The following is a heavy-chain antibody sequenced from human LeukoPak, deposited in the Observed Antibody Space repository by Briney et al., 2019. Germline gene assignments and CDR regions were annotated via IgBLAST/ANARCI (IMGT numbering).Heavy chain of an antibody. J-gene: IGHJ4*02. CDR2: MNPNSGNT. CDR1: GYTFTSYD. CDR3: ARVLCSGGSCYFDY. V-gene: IGHV1-8*01. Sequence: ASVKVSCKASGYTFTSYDINWVRQATGQGLEWMGWMNPNSGNTGYAQKFPGRVTMTRNTSISTAYMELSSTRSEDTAVYYCARVLCSGGSCYFDYWGQGTLVTVSS. D-gene: IGHD2-15*01.